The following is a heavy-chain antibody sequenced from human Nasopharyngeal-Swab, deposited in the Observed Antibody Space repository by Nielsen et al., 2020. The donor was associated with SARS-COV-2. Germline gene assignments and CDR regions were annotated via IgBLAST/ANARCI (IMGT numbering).Heavy chain of an antibody. CDR2: ISSSGSTI. CDR1: GFTFNDYY. V-gene: IGHV3-11*04. J-gene: IGHJ4*02. Sequence: GESLKISCAASGFTFNDYYVSWIRQAPGKGLEWVSYISSSGSTIYYADSVKGRFTISRDNAKNSLYLQMNSLRAEDTAVYYCARETAVAGDYYYDYWGQGTLVAVSS. CDR3: ARETAVAGDYYYDY. D-gene: IGHD6-19*01.